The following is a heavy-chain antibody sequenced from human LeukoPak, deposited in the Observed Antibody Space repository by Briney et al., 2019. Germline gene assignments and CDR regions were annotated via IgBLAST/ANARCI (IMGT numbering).Heavy chain of an antibody. CDR3: AKAKGYGHYHALDT. D-gene: IGHD4-17*01. J-gene: IGHJ3*02. V-gene: IGHV3-9*01. CDR1: GFTFDDYA. Sequence: GGSLRLSCAASGFTFDDYAMHWVRQAPGKGLEWVSGITWNSGTIGYADSVKGRFTISRDNAKNSLYLQMNSLRAEDKALYYCAKAKGYGHYHALDTWGQGTMVTVSS. CDR2: ITWNSGTI.